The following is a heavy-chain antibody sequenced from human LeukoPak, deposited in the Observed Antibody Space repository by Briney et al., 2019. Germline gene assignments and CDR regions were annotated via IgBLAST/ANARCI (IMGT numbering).Heavy chain of an antibody. V-gene: IGHV4-39*07. D-gene: IGHD3-3*01. J-gene: IGHJ4*02. CDR3: ASRLLEWFGLSSTTRNPFDY. Sequence: SETLSLTCTVSGGSISSGDYYWSWIRQPPGKGLEWIGSIYHSGSTYYNPSLKSRVTISVDTSKNQFSLKLSSVTAADTAVYYCASRLLEWFGLSSTTRNPFDYWGQGTLVTVSS. CDR2: IYHSGST. CDR1: GGSISSGDYY.